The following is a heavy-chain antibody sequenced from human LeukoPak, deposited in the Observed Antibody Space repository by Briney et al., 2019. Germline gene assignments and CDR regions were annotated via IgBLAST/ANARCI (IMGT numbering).Heavy chain of an antibody. J-gene: IGHJ6*03. V-gene: IGHV4-34*01. CDR1: GGSFSGYY. CDR3: ARQGIQLWLSYMDV. Sequence: MSSETLSLTCAVYGGSFSGYYWSWIRQPPGKGLEWIGEINHSGSTNYNPSLKSRVTISVDTSRNQFSLKLSSVTAADTAVYYCARQGIQLWLSYMDVWGKGTTVTISS. CDR2: INHSGST. D-gene: IGHD5-18*01.